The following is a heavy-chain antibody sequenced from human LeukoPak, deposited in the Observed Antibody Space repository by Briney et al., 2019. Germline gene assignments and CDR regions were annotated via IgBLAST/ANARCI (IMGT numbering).Heavy chain of an antibody. CDR1: GGSISSGSYY. V-gene: IGHV4-61*02. Sequence: PSETLSLTCTVSGGSISSGSYYWGWIRQPAGKGLEWIGRIYTSGSTNYNPSLKSRVTISVDTSKNQFSLKLSSVTAADTAVYHCTSEVIPVAAALGFDYYYYMDVCGEGDTVTVSS. CDR3: TSEVIPVAAALGFDYYYYMDV. CDR2: IYTSGST. J-gene: IGHJ6*03. D-gene: IGHD6-19*01.